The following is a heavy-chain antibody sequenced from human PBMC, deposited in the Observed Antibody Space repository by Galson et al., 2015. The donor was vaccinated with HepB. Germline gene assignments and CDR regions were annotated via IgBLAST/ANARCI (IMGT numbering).Heavy chain of an antibody. CDR3: AGGWGYDAFDI. V-gene: IGHV3-7*01. CDR1: GFTFSSYW. D-gene: IGHD2-21*01. J-gene: IGHJ3*02. Sequence: LRLSCAASGFTFSSYWMSWVRQAPGKGLEWVANIKQDGSEKYYVDSVKGRFTISRDNAKNSLYLQMNSLRAEDTAVYYCAGGWGYDAFDIWGQGTMVTVSS. CDR2: IKQDGSEK.